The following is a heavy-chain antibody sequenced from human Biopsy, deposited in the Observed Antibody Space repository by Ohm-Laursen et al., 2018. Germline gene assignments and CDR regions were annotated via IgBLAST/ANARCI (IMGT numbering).Heavy chain of an antibody. CDR3: ARLYRLDDYWNDDPPDAFDV. Sequence: SETLSLTCSVSGGSISSDYWSWIRQPPRKGLEWIGYISSRGSTNYNPSLRGRVTITVDTSKKQFSLKLTSVTAADTAVFFCARLYRLDDYWNDDPPDAFDVWGQGTMVTVSS. CDR2: ISSRGST. J-gene: IGHJ3*01. CDR1: GGSISSDY. D-gene: IGHD3-3*01. V-gene: IGHV4-59*01.